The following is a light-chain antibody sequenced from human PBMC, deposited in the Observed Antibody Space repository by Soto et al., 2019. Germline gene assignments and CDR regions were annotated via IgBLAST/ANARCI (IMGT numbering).Light chain of an antibody. CDR2: GAF. Sequence: EIVMTQSPATLSVSPAERVTLSCRASQSVSSNLAWYQQKPGQAPRLLIYGAFTRATGIPARFSGSGSGTEFTLTISSLQSEDFAVYYCQQYKNWPPLTFGGGTKVEIK. CDR3: QQYKNWPPLT. J-gene: IGKJ4*01. V-gene: IGKV3-15*01. CDR1: QSVSSN.